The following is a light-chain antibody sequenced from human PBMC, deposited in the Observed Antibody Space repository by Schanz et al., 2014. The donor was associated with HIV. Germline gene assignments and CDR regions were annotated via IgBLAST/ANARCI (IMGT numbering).Light chain of an antibody. CDR1: SSDVGGYNY. CDR3: SSYTSSSGGV. Sequence: QSALIQPPSVSGSPGQSVTISCTGTSSDVGGYNYVSWYQQHPGKAPKLMIYDVSKRPSGVPDRFSGSKSGNTASLTISGLQAEDEADYYCSSYTSSSGGVFGTGTKLTVL. CDR2: DVS. V-gene: IGLV2-8*01. J-gene: IGLJ1*01.